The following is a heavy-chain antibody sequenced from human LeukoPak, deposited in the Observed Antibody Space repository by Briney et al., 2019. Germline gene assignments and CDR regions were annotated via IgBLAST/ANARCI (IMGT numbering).Heavy chain of an antibody. J-gene: IGHJ4*02. CDR1: GLTVSNTY. D-gene: IGHD1-26*01. V-gene: IGHV3-74*01. Sequence: PGGSLRLSCEASGLTVSNTYLSWVRQVPGKGLVWVSRINEDGSITNYADSVTGRFRISRDNAENTLYLQMNSLRAEDTAVYYCGRDLGGRSGLWGQGTLVTVSS. CDR3: GRDLGGRSGL. CDR2: INEDGSIT.